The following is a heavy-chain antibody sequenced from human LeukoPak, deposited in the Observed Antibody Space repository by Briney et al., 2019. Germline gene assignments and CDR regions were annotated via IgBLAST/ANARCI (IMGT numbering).Heavy chain of an antibody. CDR2: IYYSGST. Sequence: SETLSLTCTVSGGSISSGGYYWSWIRQHLGKGLEWIGYIYYSGSTYYNPSLKSRVTISVDTSKNQFSLKLSSVTAADTAVYYCARDQRAYYYDSSGYYYNWFDPWGQGTLVTVSS. CDR3: ARDQRAYYYDSSGYYYNWFDP. V-gene: IGHV4-31*03. J-gene: IGHJ5*02. D-gene: IGHD3-22*01. CDR1: GGSISSGGYY.